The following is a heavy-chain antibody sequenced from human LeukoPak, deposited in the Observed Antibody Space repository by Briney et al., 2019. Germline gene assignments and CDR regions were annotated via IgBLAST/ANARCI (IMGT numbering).Heavy chain of an antibody. CDR2: MYYGGST. CDR1: GGSISSGGYS. J-gene: IGHJ4*02. D-gene: IGHD2-2*01. Sequence: KTWESLSLTCAVSGGSISSGGYSWSWIRQPPGKGLEWIGYMYYGGSTYPNPALKSRVTISVDTSKNQFSLELNSVTAADTAVYYCARGYCRSSSCPSFDYCGPGTPATVSS. V-gene: IGHV4-30-2*01. CDR3: ARGYCRSSSCPSFDY.